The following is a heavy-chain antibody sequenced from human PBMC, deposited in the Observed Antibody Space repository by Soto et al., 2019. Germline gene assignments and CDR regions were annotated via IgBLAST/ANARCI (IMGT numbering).Heavy chain of an antibody. J-gene: IGHJ4*02. CDR3: ATNIVATRYYFDY. D-gene: IGHD5-12*01. V-gene: IGHV3-53*04. CDR1: GFTVSSNY. CDR2: IYSGGST. Sequence: GGSLRLSCAASGFTVSSNYMSWVRQAPGKGLEWVSVIYSGGSTYYADSVKGRFTISRHNSKNTLYLQMNSLRAEDTAVYYCATNIVATRYYFDYWGQGTLVTVSS.